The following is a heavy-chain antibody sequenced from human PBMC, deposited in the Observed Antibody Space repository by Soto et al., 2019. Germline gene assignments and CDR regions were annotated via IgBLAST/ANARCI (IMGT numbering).Heavy chain of an antibody. CDR3: ARSSGSYSKWFDS. J-gene: IGHJ5*01. CDR1: GYTFTAYY. D-gene: IGHD3-10*01. Sequence: ASVKVSCKTSGYTFTAYYMHWLRQAPGHGLEWLGWTSPRTGGAKYSHKFQGRVSMTRNTSITTAYMELTGLSTGDTAVYYCARSSGSYSKWFDSWGQGTLVTVSS. CDR2: TSPRTGGA. V-gene: IGHV1-2*02.